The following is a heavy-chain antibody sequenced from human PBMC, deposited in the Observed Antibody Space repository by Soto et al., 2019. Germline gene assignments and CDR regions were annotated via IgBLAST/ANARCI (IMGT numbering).Heavy chain of an antibody. CDR2: VFSSGST. Sequence: QVQLQESGPGLVKPSETLSLTCTVSGGSISSYYWTWVRQSPGKGLEWIGYVFSSGSTNYNPSLERRVTISLDTSKNQFSLKVISATAADTAVYYCARRGKKSFYYYMDVWGKGTTVTVSS. CDR3: ARRGKKSFYYYMDV. CDR1: GGSISSYY. V-gene: IGHV4-59*08. J-gene: IGHJ6*03.